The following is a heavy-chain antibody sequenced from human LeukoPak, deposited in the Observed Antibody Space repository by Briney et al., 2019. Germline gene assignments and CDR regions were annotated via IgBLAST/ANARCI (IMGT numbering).Heavy chain of an antibody. CDR2: INPNSGGT. CDR3: ATRGFDSSGYYDY. V-gene: IGHV1-2*02. CDR1: GYTFTGHY. J-gene: IGHJ4*02. D-gene: IGHD3-22*01. Sequence: ASVKVSCKASGYTFTGHYMHWVRQAPGQGLEWMGWINPNSGGTNYAQKFQGRVTMTRDTSISTAYMELSRLRSDDTAVYYCATRGFDSSGYYDYWGQGTLATVSS.